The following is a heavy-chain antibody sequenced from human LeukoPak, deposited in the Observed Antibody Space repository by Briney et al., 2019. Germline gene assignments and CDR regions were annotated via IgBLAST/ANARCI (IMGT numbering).Heavy chain of an antibody. Sequence: PGGSLRLSCAASGFTFSSYAMSWVRQAPGKGLEWVSAISGSGGSTYYADSVKGRFTISRDNPKNTLYLQMNSLRAEDTAVYYCAKAEYYDSSGYRSMGAFDIWGQGTMVTVSS. CDR1: GFTFSSYA. CDR2: ISGSGGST. J-gene: IGHJ3*02. CDR3: AKAEYYDSSGYRSMGAFDI. D-gene: IGHD3-22*01. V-gene: IGHV3-23*01.